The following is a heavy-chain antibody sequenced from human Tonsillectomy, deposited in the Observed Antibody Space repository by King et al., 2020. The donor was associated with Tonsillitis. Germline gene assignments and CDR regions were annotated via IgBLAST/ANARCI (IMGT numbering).Heavy chain of an antibody. CDR1: GFSLSTSGVG. CDR2: IYWNDDK. V-gene: IGHV2-5*01. D-gene: IGHD4-17*01. CDR3: AHRSGADYGDYWGVGAFDI. Sequence: TLQESGPTLVKSTQTLTLTCTFSGFSLSTSGVGVGWIRQPPGKALEWLALIYWNDDKRYSTSLKSRLTITKDTSKNEAVLTMTNMDPVDTATYYCAHRSGADYGDYWGVGAFDIWGQGTMVTVSA. J-gene: IGHJ3*02.